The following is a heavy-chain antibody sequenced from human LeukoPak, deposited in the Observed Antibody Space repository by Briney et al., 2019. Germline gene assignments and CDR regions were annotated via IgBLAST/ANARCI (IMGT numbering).Heavy chain of an antibody. J-gene: IGHJ4*02. V-gene: IGHV4-39*01. CDR1: GGSISSSSYY. D-gene: IGHD3-10*01. Sequence: PSETLSLTCTVSGGSISSSSYYWGWIRQPPGKGLEWIGSIYYSGGTYYNPSLKSRVTISVDTSKNQFSLKLSSVTAADTAVYYCARSIGLFDYWGQGTLVTVSS. CDR2: IYYSGGT. CDR3: ARSIGLFDY.